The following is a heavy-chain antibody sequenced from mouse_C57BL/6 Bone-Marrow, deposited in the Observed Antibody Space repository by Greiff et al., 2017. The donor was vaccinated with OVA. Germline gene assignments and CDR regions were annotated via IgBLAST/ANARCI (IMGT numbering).Heavy chain of an antibody. V-gene: IGHV1-26*01. CDR1: GYTFTDYY. CDR3: ARGNWYAMDY. CDR2: INPNNGGT. Sequence: EVQLQQSGPELVKPGASVKISCKASGYTFTDYYMNWVKQSHGKSLEWIGDINPNNGGTSYNQKFKGKATLTVDKSSSTAYMELRSLTSEDSAVYYCARGNWYAMDYWGQGTSVTVSS. J-gene: IGHJ4*01. D-gene: IGHD2-1*01.